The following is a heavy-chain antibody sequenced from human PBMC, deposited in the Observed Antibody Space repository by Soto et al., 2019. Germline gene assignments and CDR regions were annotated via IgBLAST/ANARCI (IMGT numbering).Heavy chain of an antibody. CDR1: GGTFSSYA. D-gene: IGHD3-22*01. CDR3: ASDTMIVVVIKPPGYYYYGMDV. V-gene: IGHV1-69*13. CDR2: IIPIFGTA. Sequence: SVKVSCKASGGTFSSYAISWVRQAPGQGLEWMGGIIPIFGTANYAQKFQGRVTITADESTSTAYMELSSLRSEDTAVYYCASDTMIVVVIKPPGYYYYGMDVWGQGTTVTVSS. J-gene: IGHJ6*02.